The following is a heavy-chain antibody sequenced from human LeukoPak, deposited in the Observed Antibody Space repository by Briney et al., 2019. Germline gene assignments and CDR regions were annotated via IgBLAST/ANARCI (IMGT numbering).Heavy chain of an antibody. CDR1: GFTFSSYA. D-gene: IGHD5-24*01. CDR3: AREMGLVEMSTLIPGGAFDI. V-gene: IGHV3-48*03. J-gene: IGHJ3*02. CDR2: ISSSGSTI. Sequence: GGSLRLSCAASGFTFSSYAMHWVRQAPGKGLEWLSYISSSGSTIHYADSAKGRFTISRDNAKNSLFLQMNSLRAEDTAVYYCAREMGLVEMSTLIPGGAFDIWGQGTAATVSS.